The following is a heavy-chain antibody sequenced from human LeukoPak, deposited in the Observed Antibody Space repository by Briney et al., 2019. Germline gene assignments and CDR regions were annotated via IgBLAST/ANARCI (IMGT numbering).Heavy chain of an antibody. D-gene: IGHD6-19*01. V-gene: IGHV3-21*01. CDR2: ISSSSSYI. J-gene: IGHJ4*02. CDR1: GFTFSSYS. Sequence: PGGSLRLSCAASGFTFSSYSMNWVRPAPGKGLEWVSSISSSSSYIYYADSVKGRFTISRGNAKNSLYLQMNSLRAEDTAVYYCARDLRSSGWYYFDYWGQGTLVTVSS. CDR3: ARDLRSSGWYYFDY.